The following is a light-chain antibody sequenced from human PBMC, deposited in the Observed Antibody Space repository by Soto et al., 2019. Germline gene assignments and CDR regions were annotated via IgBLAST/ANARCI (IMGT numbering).Light chain of an antibody. Sequence: SYELTQPPSVSVAPGQTATITCGGNNVGSNSVQWYQQNPGQAPVLVVYDNSDRPSGIPDRFSGSKSGNTATLTISRVEAGDEADYHCQVWDRTDDHHVLFGGGTKVTVL. V-gene: IGLV3-21*02. CDR2: DNS. CDR1: NVGSNS. CDR3: QVWDRTDDHHVL. J-gene: IGLJ2*01.